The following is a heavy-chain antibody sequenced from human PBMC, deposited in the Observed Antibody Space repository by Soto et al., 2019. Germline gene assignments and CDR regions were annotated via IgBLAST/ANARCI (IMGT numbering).Heavy chain of an antibody. CDR3: AKDHEYSYGFPGY. CDR2: ISGSGGST. J-gene: IGHJ4*02. D-gene: IGHD5-18*01. CDR1: GFTFSSYA. Sequence: EVQLLESGGRLVQPGGSLRLSCAASGFTFSSYAMSWVRQAPGKGLEWVSAISGSGGSTYYADSVKGRFTISRDNSKNTLYLQMNSLRAEDTAVYYCAKDHEYSYGFPGYWGQGTLVTVSS. V-gene: IGHV3-23*01.